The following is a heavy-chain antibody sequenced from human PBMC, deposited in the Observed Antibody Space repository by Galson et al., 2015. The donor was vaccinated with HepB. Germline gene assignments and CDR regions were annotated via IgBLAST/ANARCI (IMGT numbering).Heavy chain of an antibody. CDR2: IRSSSSYT. V-gene: IGHV3-11*06. D-gene: IGHD4-11*01. CDR3: ARVATVTQNDAFDI. Sequence: SLRLSCAASGFTFSDYYMSWIRHAPGKGLEWVSYIRSSSSYTNYADSVKGRFTISRDNAKNSLYLQMNSLRAEDTAVYYCARVATVTQNDAFDIWGQGTMVTVSS. CDR1: GFTFSDYY. J-gene: IGHJ3*02.